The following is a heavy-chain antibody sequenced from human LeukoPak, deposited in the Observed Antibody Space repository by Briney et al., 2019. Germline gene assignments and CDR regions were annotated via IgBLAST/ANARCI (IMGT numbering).Heavy chain of an antibody. CDR3: ARGYYFDY. CDR2: INHSGST. J-gene: IGHJ4*02. CDR1: GGSFSGYY. Sequence: PSETLSLTCAVYGGSFSGYYWSWIRQPSGKGLEWIGEINHSGSTNYNPSLKSRVTISVDTSKNQFSLKLSSVTAADTAVYYCARGYYFDYWGQGTLVTVSS. V-gene: IGHV4-34*01.